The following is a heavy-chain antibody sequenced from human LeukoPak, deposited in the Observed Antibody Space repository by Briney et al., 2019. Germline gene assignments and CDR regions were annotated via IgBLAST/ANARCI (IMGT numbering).Heavy chain of an antibody. CDR1: GGSFSGYY. J-gene: IGHJ3*02. V-gene: IGHV4-34*01. D-gene: IGHD6-13*01. CDR2: INHSGST. Sequence: SETLSLTCAVYGGSFSGYYWSWIRQPPGKGLEWIGEINHSGSTNYNPSLKSRVTISVDTSKNQFSLKLSSVTAADTAVYYCARDPGSSSWYKWGGAFDIWGQGTMVTVSS. CDR3: ARDPGSSSWYKWGGAFDI.